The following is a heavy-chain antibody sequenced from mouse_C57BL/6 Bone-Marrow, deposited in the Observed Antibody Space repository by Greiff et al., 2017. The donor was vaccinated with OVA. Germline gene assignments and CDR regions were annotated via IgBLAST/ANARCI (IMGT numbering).Heavy chain of an antibody. J-gene: IGHJ2*01. V-gene: IGHV5-4*03. CDR1: GFTFSSYA. CDR3: ARLSGLFDY. CDR2: ISDGGSYT. D-gene: IGHD6-2*01. Sequence: EVKLMESGGGLVKPGGSLKLSCAASGFTFSSYAMSWVRQTPEKRLEWVATISDGGSYTYYPDNVKGRFTISIDNAKNNLYLQMSHLKSEDTAMYYCARLSGLFDYWGQGTTLTVSS.